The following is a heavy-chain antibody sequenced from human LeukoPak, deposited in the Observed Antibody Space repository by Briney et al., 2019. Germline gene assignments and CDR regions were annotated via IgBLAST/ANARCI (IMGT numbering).Heavy chain of an antibody. CDR3: VKDRFGSFDP. Sequence: GGSLRLSCAATGFPLTTYWMSWVRQAPGKGLEWVAAISPSASHRYYADFVGGRFTISRDNSKNTLDLQMSSLRAEDTAVYYCVKDRFGSFDPWGQGTLVTVSS. D-gene: IGHD5-18*01. CDR1: GFPLTTYW. CDR2: ISPSASHR. V-gene: IGHV3-23*01. J-gene: IGHJ5*02.